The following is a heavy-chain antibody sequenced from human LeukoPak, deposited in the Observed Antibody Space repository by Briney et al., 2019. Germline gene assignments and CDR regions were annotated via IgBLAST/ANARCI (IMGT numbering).Heavy chain of an antibody. CDR1: GGTFSSYA. Sequence: SVKVSCKASGGTFSSYAISWVRQAPGQGLEWMGGIIPIFGTANYAQKFQGRVTITADESTSTAYMELSSLRSEDTAVYYCARVRSIGSGYDYYYYGMDVWGQGTTVTVSS. D-gene: IGHD3-22*01. V-gene: IGHV1-69*13. J-gene: IGHJ6*02. CDR2: IIPIFGTA. CDR3: ARVRSIGSGYDYYYYGMDV.